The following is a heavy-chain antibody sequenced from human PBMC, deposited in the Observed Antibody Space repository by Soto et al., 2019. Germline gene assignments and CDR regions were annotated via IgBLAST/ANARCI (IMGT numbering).Heavy chain of an antibody. V-gene: IGHV4-59*01. J-gene: IGHJ3*02. Sequence: SETLSLTCTVSGGSISSYYWTWIRQTPGKGLEWIGYVYYSGNTNYNPSLKSRVSISVDKSKKQFSRGLSSVTAADTAMYYCAREGYTDVGGLGFYDAFDIWGPGTKVTVSS. CDR2: VYYSGNT. CDR3: AREGYTDVGGLGFYDAFDI. CDR1: GGSISSYY. D-gene: IGHD6-13*01.